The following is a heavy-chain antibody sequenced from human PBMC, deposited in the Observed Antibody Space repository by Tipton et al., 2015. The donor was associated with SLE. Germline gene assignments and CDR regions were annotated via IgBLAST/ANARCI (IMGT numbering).Heavy chain of an antibody. D-gene: IGHD6-6*01. CDR1: GYSISSGYY. Sequence: TLSLTCTVSGYSISSGYYWGWIRQPPGKGLEWIGSIYHSGSTYYNPSLKSRVTISVDTSKNQFSLKLSSVTAADTAVYYCARYSSSSSAFDIWGQGTMVTVSS. J-gene: IGHJ3*02. V-gene: IGHV4-38-2*02. CDR3: ARYSSSSSAFDI. CDR2: IYHSGST.